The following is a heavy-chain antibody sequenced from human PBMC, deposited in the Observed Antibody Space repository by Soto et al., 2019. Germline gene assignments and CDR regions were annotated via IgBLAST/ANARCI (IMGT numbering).Heavy chain of an antibody. V-gene: IGHV4-30-4*01. Sequence: QVHLQESGPGLVKPSQTLSLTCSVSGGSISSYDYYWSWIGQPPGKGLAWIGYISYSGSTYYNPSLKSRITLSADTSKTQFSLKLSSVTAADTAVFYCAREVNNYYGMDVWGQGTTVTVSS. CDR2: ISYSGST. CDR3: AREVNNYYGMDV. D-gene: IGHD4-4*01. CDR1: GGSISSYDYY. J-gene: IGHJ6*02.